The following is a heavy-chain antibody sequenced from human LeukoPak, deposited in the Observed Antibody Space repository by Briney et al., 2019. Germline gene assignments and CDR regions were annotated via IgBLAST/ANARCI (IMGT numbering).Heavy chain of an antibody. CDR2: IWYDGSNK. CDR1: GFTFSSYA. CDR3: ARDRDILTGYYLDGMDV. V-gene: IGHV3-33*08. D-gene: IGHD3-9*01. Sequence: GGSLRLSCAASGFTFSSYAMSWVRQAPGKGLEWVAVIWYDGSNKYYADSVKGRFTISRDNSKNTLYLQMNSLRAEDTAVYYCARDRDILTGYYLDGMDVWGQGTTVTVSS. J-gene: IGHJ6*02.